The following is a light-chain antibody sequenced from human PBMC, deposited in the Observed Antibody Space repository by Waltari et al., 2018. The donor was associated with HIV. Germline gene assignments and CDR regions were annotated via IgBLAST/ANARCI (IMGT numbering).Light chain of an antibody. Sequence: QSALTQPRSVSGSPGQSVTISCTGTSSDVGGYNYVSWYQQLPGKAPKLISYVLPAWPSWVPDSLSGSKSGDTSSLTISCLQAQDEVDYYCCSFVGTYSWLFGGGTKLIVL. CDR2: VLP. V-gene: IGLV2-11*01. CDR3: CSFVGTYSWL. J-gene: IGLJ2*01. CDR1: SSDVGGYNY.